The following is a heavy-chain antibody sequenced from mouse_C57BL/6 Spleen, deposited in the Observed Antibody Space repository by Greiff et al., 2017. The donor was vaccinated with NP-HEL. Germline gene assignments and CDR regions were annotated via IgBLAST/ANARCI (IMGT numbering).Heavy chain of an antibody. CDR3: ARYSHYYGSSYVAY. Sequence: VQLQQPGAELVRPGSSVKLSCKASGYTFTSYWIHWVKQRPIQGLEWIGNIDPSDSETHYNQKFKDKATLTVDKSSSTAYMQLSSLTSEDSAVYYCARYSHYYGSSYVAYWGQGTLVTVSA. J-gene: IGHJ3*01. D-gene: IGHD1-1*01. CDR1: GYTFTSYW. CDR2: IDPSDSET. V-gene: IGHV1-52*01.